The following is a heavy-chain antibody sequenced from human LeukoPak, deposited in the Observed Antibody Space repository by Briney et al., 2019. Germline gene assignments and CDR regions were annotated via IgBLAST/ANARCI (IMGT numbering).Heavy chain of an antibody. V-gene: IGHV4-59*01. D-gene: IGHD3-22*01. Sequence: PSETLSLTCTVSGGSISGYYWSWIRQPPGKGLEWIGYIYYSGSTNYNPSLKSRVTISVDTSKNQFSLKLSSVTAADTAVYYCARDSSGYRDDAFDIWGQGTMVTVSS. CDR3: ARDSSGYRDDAFDI. CDR2: IYYSGST. J-gene: IGHJ3*02. CDR1: GGSISGYY.